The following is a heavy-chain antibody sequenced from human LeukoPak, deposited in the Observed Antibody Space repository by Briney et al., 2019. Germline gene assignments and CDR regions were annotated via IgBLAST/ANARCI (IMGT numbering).Heavy chain of an antibody. CDR2: FSYSGST. CDR1: GDSITSYN. CDR3: ARRFDS. Sequence: SETLSLTCTVSGDSITSYNWNRIRQPPGKGLEWIGSFSYSGSTNYNPSLKSRVTILVDTSKNQFSLKLTSVTAADTAVYYCARRFDSWGQGALVTVSS. J-gene: IGHJ4*02. V-gene: IGHV4-59*08.